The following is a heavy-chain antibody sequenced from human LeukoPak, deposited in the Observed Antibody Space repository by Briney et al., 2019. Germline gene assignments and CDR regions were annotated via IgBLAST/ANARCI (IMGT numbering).Heavy chain of an antibody. CDR1: GGSLSGYY. V-gene: IGHV4-34*01. CDR3: ARAEYSSSSAFDY. J-gene: IGHJ4*02. CDR2: INRSGSP. Sequence: PSETLSLTCAVFGGSLSGYYWSWIRQPPGKGLEWIAEINRSGSPNYNPSLKSRVTISVDTSENQFSPKLSSVTAADMAVYYCARAEYSSSSAFDYWGQGTLVTVSS. D-gene: IGHD6-6*01.